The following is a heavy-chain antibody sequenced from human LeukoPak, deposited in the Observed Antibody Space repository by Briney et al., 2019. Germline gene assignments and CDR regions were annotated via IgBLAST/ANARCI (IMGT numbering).Heavy chain of an antibody. CDR3: AKIVVVPAAYNGMDV. D-gene: IGHD2-2*01. CDR2: ISSSSSYI. J-gene: IGHJ6*02. V-gene: IGHV3-21*01. Sequence: GGSLRLSCAASEFTFSSYSMNWVRQAPGKGLEWVSSISSSSSYIYYADSVKGRFTISRDNAKNSLYLQMNSLRAENTAVYYCAKIVVVPAAYNGMDVWGQGTTVTVSS. CDR1: EFTFSSYS.